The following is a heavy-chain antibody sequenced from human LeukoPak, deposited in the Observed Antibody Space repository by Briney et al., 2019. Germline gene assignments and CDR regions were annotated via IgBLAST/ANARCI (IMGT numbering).Heavy chain of an antibody. CDR1: GYSISSSSYY. D-gene: IGHD2-21*01. J-gene: IGHJ4*02. CDR2: IYYSGST. CDR3: ARSRRRPLLPPLPISQYYFDY. Sequence: PSETLSLTCTVSGYSISSSSYYWGWIRQPPGKGLEWIGSIYYSGSTYYNPSLKSRVTISVDTSKNQFSLKLSSVTAADTAVYYCARSRRRPLLPPLPISQYYFDYWGQGTLVTVSS. V-gene: IGHV4-39*01.